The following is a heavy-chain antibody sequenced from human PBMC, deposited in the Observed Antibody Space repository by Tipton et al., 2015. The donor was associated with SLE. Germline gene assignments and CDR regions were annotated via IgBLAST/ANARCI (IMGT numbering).Heavy chain of an antibody. CDR1: GYTFTSYG. CDR3: ARDRSSSGAFDI. J-gene: IGHJ3*02. D-gene: IGHD6-13*01. Sequence: QSGAEVKRPGASVRVSCKSSGYTFTSYGISWVRQAPGQGLEWMGWISTYNGNTDYAQKLQGRVTMTTDTSTSTAYMELRSLRSDDTAVYYCARDRSSSGAFDIWGQGTMVTVSS. V-gene: IGHV1-18*01. CDR2: ISTYNGNT.